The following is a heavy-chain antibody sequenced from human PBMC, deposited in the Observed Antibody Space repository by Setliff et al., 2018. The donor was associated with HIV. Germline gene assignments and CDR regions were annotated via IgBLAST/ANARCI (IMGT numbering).Heavy chain of an antibody. Sequence: PGESLKISCKGSGYSFTSYWIGWVRQMPGKGLEWMGIIHPSDSNTRYSPSFRGQVTISADKSISTAYLQWSSLKASDTAMYYCASSITVAAGRSHYYYAMDVRGQGTTVTVSS. D-gene: IGHD2-15*01. CDR1: GYSFTSYW. V-gene: IGHV5-51*01. CDR3: ASSITVAAGRSHYYYAMDV. J-gene: IGHJ6*02. CDR2: IHPSDSNT.